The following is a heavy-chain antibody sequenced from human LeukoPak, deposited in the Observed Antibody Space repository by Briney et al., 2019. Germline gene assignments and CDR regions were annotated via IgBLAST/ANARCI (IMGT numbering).Heavy chain of an antibody. CDR2: INPNSGGT. V-gene: IGHV1-2*06. CDR1: GYTFTGYY. CDR3: AGDSYYYDSSGYYYYFDY. D-gene: IGHD3-22*01. J-gene: IGHJ4*02. Sequence: GASVKVSCKASGYTFTGYYMHWVRQAPGQGLEWMGRINPNSGGTNYAQKFQGRVTMTRDTSISTAYMELSRLRSDDTAVYYCAGDSYYYDSSGYYYYFDYWGQGTLVTVSS.